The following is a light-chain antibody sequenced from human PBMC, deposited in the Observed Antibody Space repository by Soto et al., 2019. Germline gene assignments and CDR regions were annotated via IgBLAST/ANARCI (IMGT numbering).Light chain of an antibody. J-gene: IGLJ3*02. Sequence: QSALTQPPSASGSPGQSVTISCTGTSSDVGGFNYVSWYQQHPGKAPKLIIYGVNRRPSGVPDRFSGSKSGNTASLTASGLQAEVEANYYCSSFAGSSGWVFGGGTKLTVL. V-gene: IGLV2-8*01. CDR1: SSDVGGFNY. CDR2: GVN. CDR3: SSFAGSSGWV.